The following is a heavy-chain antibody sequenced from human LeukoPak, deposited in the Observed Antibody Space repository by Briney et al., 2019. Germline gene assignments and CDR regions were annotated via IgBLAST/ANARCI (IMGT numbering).Heavy chain of an antibody. CDR3: TTLFSGGMGY. V-gene: IGHV3-15*01. Sequence: GGSLRLSCAASGFTFSSYWMSWVRQAPGKGLEWVGRIKSKTDGGTTDYAAPVKGRFTISRDDSKNTLYLQMNSLKTEDTGVYYCTTLFSGGMGYWGQGTLVTVSS. D-gene: IGHD6-19*01. J-gene: IGHJ4*02. CDR2: IKSKTDGGTT. CDR1: GFTFSSYW.